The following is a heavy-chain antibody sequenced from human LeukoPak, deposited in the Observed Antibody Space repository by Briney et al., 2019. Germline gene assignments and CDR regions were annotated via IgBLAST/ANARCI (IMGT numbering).Heavy chain of an antibody. CDR1: GDSISSYY. CDR2: IYYSGST. V-gene: IGHV4-59*01. Sequence: NTSETLSLTCTVSGDSISSYYWSWIRQPPGKGLEWIGYIYYSGSTNYNPSLKSRVTISVDTSKNQFSLNLTSVTAADTAVYYCAREVVAAAGTVDYWGQGTLVTVSS. D-gene: IGHD6-13*01. CDR3: AREVVAAAGTVDY. J-gene: IGHJ4*02.